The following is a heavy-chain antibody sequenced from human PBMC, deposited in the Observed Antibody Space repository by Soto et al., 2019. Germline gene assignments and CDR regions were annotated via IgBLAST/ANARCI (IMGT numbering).Heavy chain of an antibody. D-gene: IGHD3-10*01. Sequence: QVQLVQSGAEVKKPGSSVKFSCKLFGVTFSNYRISWVRQAPGQGLEWMGGILPISGAANYGQKFQGRVTITADESTSTAYMGLSSLGSEDTAVYYCARGGGKYYGSGNYAFDYWGQGTLVTVSS. CDR3: ARGGGKYYGSGNYAFDY. CDR2: ILPISGAA. V-gene: IGHV1-69*01. CDR1: GVTFSNYR. J-gene: IGHJ4*02.